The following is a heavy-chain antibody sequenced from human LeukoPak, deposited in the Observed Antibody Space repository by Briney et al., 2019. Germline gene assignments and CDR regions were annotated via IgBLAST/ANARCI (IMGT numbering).Heavy chain of an antibody. J-gene: IGHJ4*02. D-gene: IGHD4-17*01. CDR2: IKQDGSEE. Sequence: GGSLRLSCAASGFTFSSYGMHWVRQAPGKGLEWVANIKQDGSEEYYVDSVKGRFTISRDNAKNSLYLQMNSLRAEDTAVYYCANLNDYGDYRDYWGQGTLVTVSS. V-gene: IGHV3-7*01. CDR1: GFTFSSYG. CDR3: ANLNDYGDYRDY.